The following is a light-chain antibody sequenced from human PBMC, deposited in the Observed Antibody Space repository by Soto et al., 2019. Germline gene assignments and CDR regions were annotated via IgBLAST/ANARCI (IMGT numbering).Light chain of an antibody. CDR1: QSVSSF. V-gene: IGKV3-11*01. J-gene: IGKJ1*01. Sequence: ELVLTQSTATLSVSPGERATLSCRASQSVSSFLAWYQQRPGQAPRLLIYGASNRASGIPARFSGSGSGTDFTLTISSLEPEDFAVYYCQQRGSWPPTFGQGTKVEV. CDR3: QQRGSWPPT. CDR2: GAS.